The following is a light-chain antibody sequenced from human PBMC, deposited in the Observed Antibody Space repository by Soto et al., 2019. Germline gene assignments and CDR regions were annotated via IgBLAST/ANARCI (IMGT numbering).Light chain of an antibody. V-gene: IGKV3-15*01. CDR1: QSVSTN. J-gene: IGKJ4*01. CDR3: QQYNDWPLT. CDR2: GVS. Sequence: EIVMTQSPVTLSVSPGERATLSCRASQSVSTNLAWYQQKPGQSPRLLIYGVSTRANGVPARFSGSASGSEFMLTISSLQSEDFAVYHCQQYNDWPLTFGGGTKVEIK.